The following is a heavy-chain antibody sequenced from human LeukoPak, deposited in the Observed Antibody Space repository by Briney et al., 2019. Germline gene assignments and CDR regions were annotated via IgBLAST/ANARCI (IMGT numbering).Heavy chain of an antibody. D-gene: IGHD3-22*01. Sequence: ASVKVSCKASGYTFTSYGISWVRQAPGQGLEWMGWISAYNGNTNYAQKLQGRVTMTTDTSTSTAYMELRSLRSDDTAVYYCARDLHSYYYDSSGCHYWGQGTLVTVSS. CDR1: GYTFTSYG. V-gene: IGHV1-18*01. CDR2: ISAYNGNT. CDR3: ARDLHSYYYDSSGCHY. J-gene: IGHJ4*02.